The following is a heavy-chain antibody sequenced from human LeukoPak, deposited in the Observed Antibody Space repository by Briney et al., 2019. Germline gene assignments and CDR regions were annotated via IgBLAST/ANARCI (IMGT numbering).Heavy chain of an antibody. V-gene: IGHV1-2*02. J-gene: IGHJ3*01. D-gene: IGHD6-19*01. CDR1: GYTFTGYY. CDR3: ARDIPMAGGNAFDL. Sequence: ASVKVSCKASGYTFTGYYIHWVRQAPGQGLEWMGWINPNSGATNYAQKFQGRVTMTRDTSISPAYMELSSLRSDDTAVYYCARDIPMAGGNAFDLWGQGTMVTVSS. CDR2: INPNSGAT.